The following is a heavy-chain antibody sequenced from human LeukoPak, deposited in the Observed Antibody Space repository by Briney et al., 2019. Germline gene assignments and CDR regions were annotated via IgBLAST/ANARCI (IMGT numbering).Heavy chain of an antibody. Sequence: PGGSLRLSCAASGFSFSNYGMHWVRQAPGKGLEWVAYIRYDGSQKCYGDSVKGRFTISRDNAKNILYLQMNSLRVEDTAVYYCARDLDWLLFDYWGQGTLVTVSS. CDR1: GFSFSNYG. D-gene: IGHD3-9*01. CDR3: ARDLDWLLFDY. CDR2: IRYDGSQK. J-gene: IGHJ4*02. V-gene: IGHV3-30*02.